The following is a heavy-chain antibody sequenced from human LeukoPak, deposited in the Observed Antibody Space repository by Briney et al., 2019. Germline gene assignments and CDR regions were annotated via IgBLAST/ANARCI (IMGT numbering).Heavy chain of an antibody. J-gene: IGHJ1*01. D-gene: IGHD4-23*01. CDR1: GGSIKTYY. V-gene: IGHV4-59*01. CDR2: IYYSGST. Sequence: PSETLSLTCTVSGGSIKTYYWNWIRQPPGKGLEWNGYIYYSGSTNYNPSLKSRVTISVDTSKNHFSLKLSSVTAADTAVYYCARAPGGNAGNFQHWGQGTLVTVSS. CDR3: ARAPGGNAGNFQH.